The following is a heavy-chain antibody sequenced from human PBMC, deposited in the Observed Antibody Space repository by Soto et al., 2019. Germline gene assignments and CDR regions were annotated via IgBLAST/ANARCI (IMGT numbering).Heavy chain of an antibody. CDR1: GFTFSSYW. CDR3: AREAPLASGCFDY. CDR2: IKQDGSEK. V-gene: IGHV3-7*01. J-gene: IGHJ4*02. Sequence: GGSLRLSCAASGFTFSSYWMSWVRQAPGKGLEWVANIKQDGSEKYYVDSVKGRFTISRDNAKNSLYLQMNSLRAEDTAVYYCAREAPLASGCFDYWGQGTLVTVSS.